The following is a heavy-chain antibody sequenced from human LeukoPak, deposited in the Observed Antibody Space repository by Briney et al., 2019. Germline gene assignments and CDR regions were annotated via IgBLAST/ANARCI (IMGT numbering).Heavy chain of an antibody. D-gene: IGHD6-6*01. CDR2: INYSGST. CDR3: ARVDPDSSSTLEVFDY. CDR1: DGSISSSSYY. V-gene: IGHV4-39*07. Sequence: PSETLSLACTVSDGSISSSSYYWGWIRQPPGTGLDWIGSINYSGSTYYNPSLKSRVTISVDTSKNQFSLKLSSVTAADTAVYYCARVDPDSSSTLEVFDYWGQGTLVTVSS. J-gene: IGHJ4*02.